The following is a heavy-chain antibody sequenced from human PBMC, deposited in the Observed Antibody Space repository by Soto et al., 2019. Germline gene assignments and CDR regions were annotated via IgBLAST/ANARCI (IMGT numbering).Heavy chain of an antibody. CDR1: GGSINKNY. J-gene: IGHJ4*02. D-gene: IGHD3-3*01. CDR2: IYYSGAA. Sequence: PSETLSLTCAVSGGSINKNYWTWIRQPPGKGLEWIGNIYYSGAAYYNPSLMSRVSISVDPSRSQFSLKLTSASAADTAVYYCATSPIFGVVSAWGQGTLVTVSS. CDR3: ATSPIFGVVSA. V-gene: IGHV4-59*13.